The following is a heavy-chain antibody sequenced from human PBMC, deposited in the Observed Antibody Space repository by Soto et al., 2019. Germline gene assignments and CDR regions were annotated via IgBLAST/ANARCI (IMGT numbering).Heavy chain of an antibody. J-gene: IGHJ4*02. Sequence: QLVQSGAEVPKPGASVKVSCRTSGYNFSAPYSHWVRQPPGQGLEWMGWISPRRGDQHSAEKFQDRLTLTTDTANTTAFMHLSGLRVNDSAVYYCAKGGGYGHGHWGQGTPIIVSS. D-gene: IGHD5-12*01. CDR1: GYNFSAPY. CDR3: AKGGGYGHGH. V-gene: IGHV1-2*02. CDR2: ISPRRGDQ.